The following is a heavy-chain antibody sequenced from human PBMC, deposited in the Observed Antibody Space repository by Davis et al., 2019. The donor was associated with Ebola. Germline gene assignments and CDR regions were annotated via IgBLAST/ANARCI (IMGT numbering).Heavy chain of an antibody. CDR2: VFPGDSQT. V-gene: IGHV5-51*01. J-gene: IGHJ5*02. D-gene: IGHD1-26*01. CDR3: ARLVGVASDWFDP. Sequence: GESLKISCKVSGYIFTNYWIAWLRQMPGKGLELMGIVFPGDSQTRYSPSFQGQVTISADKSINTASLQWSSLKASDSAMYYCARLVGVASDWFDPWGQGTLVTVSS. CDR1: GYIFTNYW.